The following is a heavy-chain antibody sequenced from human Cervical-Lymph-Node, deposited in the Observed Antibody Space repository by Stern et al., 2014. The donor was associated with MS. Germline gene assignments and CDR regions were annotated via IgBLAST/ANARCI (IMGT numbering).Heavy chain of an antibody. V-gene: IGHV1-69*01. J-gene: IGHJ5*02. CDR2: IFPVVGTP. CDR1: GGTFSKFP. CDR3: ARSSETSDRWYSLGYDL. Sequence: QVQLGQSWAEVTKPGSSVKVSCKASGGTFSKFPSSWVRQAPGQGLEWMGGIFPVVGTPTYAQEFRGRVTITADVSTSTVYMELSSLRSDDTAVYYCARSSETSDRWYSLGYDLWGQGTLVTVSS. D-gene: IGHD6-13*01.